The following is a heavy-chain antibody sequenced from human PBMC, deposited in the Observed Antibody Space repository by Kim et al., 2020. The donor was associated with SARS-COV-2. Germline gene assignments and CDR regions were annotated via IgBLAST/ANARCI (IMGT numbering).Heavy chain of an antibody. V-gene: IGHV3-30*07. CDR3: ARVLMFSMDYYGMDV. J-gene: IGHJ6*02. Sequence: SVKGQFPITRDNSKNTLYLQMNSRRAEDTAVYYCARVLMFSMDYYGMDVWGQGTTVTVSS. D-gene: IGHD3-10*02.